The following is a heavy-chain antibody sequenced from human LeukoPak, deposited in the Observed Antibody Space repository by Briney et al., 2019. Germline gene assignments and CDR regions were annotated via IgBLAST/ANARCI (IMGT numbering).Heavy chain of an antibody. Sequence: GGSLRLSCAASGFTFSSYAMHWVRQAPGKGREGGAVISYDGSNKYYADSVKGRFTISRDNSKNTLYLQMNSLRAEDTAVYYCARDSDTAMVSVYYYMDVWGKGTTVTVSS. J-gene: IGHJ6*03. CDR1: GFTFSSYA. V-gene: IGHV3-30*04. D-gene: IGHD5-18*01. CDR3: ARDSDTAMVSVYYYMDV. CDR2: ISYDGSNK.